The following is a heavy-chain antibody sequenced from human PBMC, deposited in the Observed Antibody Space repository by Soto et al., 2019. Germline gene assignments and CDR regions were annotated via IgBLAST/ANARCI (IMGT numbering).Heavy chain of an antibody. D-gene: IGHD6-19*01. J-gene: IGHJ4*02. CDR1: GVPFSNYA. CDR3: ARGSHSPGIAVAGYYY. Sequence: QVQLVQSGAEVKKPGSSVKVSCKASGVPFSNYAFTWVQQAPGQGLEWMGGIIPIFGTANYAQKFQGRVTITADESTSTAYMELSSLTSEDTAMYYCARGSHSPGIAVAGYYYWGQGTLVTVSS. CDR2: IIPIFGTA. V-gene: IGHV1-69*01.